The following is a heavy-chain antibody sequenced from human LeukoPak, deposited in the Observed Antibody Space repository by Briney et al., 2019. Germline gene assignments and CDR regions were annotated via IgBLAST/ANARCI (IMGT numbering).Heavy chain of an antibody. Sequence: ASVKVSCKASGYTFTSYGISWVRQAPGQGLEWMGWISAYNGNTNYAQKLQGRVTMTTDTSTSTAYMELRSLRSDDTAVYYCARGRGYSSTSCYASIWFDPWGQGTLVTVSS. CDR3: ARGRGYSSTSCYASIWFDP. J-gene: IGHJ5*02. V-gene: IGHV1-18*01. CDR2: ISAYNGNT. CDR1: GYTFTSYG. D-gene: IGHD2-2*01.